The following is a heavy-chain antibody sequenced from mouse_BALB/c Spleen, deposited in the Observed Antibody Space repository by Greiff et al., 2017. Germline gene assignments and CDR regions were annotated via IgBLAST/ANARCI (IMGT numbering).Heavy chain of an antibody. D-gene: IGHD2-3*01. V-gene: IGHV1-20*02. J-gene: IGHJ2*01. CDR2: INPYNGDT. CDR1: GYSFTGYF. Sequence: EVQLQESGPELVKPGASVKISCKASGYSFTGYFMNWVMQSHGKSLEWIGRINPYNGDTFYNQKFKGKATLTVDKSSSTAHMELRSLASEDSAVYYCARNDDGYSDYFDYWGQGTTLTVSS. CDR3: ARNDDGYSDYFDY.